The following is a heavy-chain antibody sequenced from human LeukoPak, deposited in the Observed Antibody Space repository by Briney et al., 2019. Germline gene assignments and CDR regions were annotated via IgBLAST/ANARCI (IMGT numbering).Heavy chain of an antibody. CDR1: GYSISSTYY. Sequence: SETLSLTCIVSGYSISSTYYWNWIRQPPGKGLEWIGSIHRSGNTYYNPSLKSRVTISLDTSKNQFSLKLTSVAAADTAVYYCARIQLVATFDYWGQGTLVTVSS. V-gene: IGHV4-38-2*02. J-gene: IGHJ4*02. CDR2: IHRSGNT. D-gene: IGHD5-12*01. CDR3: ARIQLVATFDY.